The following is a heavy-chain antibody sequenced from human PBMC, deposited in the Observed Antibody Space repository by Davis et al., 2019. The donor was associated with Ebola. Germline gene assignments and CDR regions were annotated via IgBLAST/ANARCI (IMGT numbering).Heavy chain of an antibody. CDR1: GFTFSSYW. J-gene: IGHJ5*02. CDR3: ARDGSTVTTNWFDP. CDR2: IKQDGSEK. Sequence: GESLKISCAASGFTFSSYWMSWVRQAPGKGLEWVANIKQDGSEKYYVDSVKGRFTISRDNAKNSLYLQMNSLRDEDTAVYYCARDGSTVTTNWFDPWGQGTLVTVSS. V-gene: IGHV3-7*01. D-gene: IGHD4-11*01.